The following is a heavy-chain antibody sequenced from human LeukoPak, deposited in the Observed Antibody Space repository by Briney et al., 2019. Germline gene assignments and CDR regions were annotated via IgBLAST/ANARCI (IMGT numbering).Heavy chain of an antibody. CDR1: GFTFSIYG. J-gene: IGHJ4*02. V-gene: IGHV3-30*03. D-gene: IGHD6-6*01. Sequence: GGSLRLSCAASGFTFSIYGMHWVRQAPGKGLEWVAFISSDGSNKYYADSVKGRFTLSRDNSKNTLYLQMISLRAEDTAVYYCDPHDSSSHFWGQGTLVTVPS. CDR2: ISSDGSNK. CDR3: DPHDSSSHF.